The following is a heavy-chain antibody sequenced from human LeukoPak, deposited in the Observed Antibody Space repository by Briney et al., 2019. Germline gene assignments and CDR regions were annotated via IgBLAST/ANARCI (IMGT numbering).Heavy chain of an antibody. V-gene: IGHV3-9*01. D-gene: IGHD1-1*01. J-gene: IGHJ3*02. CDR1: GFTFDDYA. CDR3: ARDPPYTTGAAFDI. Sequence: GGSLRLSCAASGFTFDDYAMHWVRQAPGKGLEWVSGISWNSGSIGYADSVKGRFTISRDNAKNSLYLQMNSLRAEDTAVYYCARDPPYTTGAAFDIWGQGTMVTVSS. CDR2: ISWNSGSI.